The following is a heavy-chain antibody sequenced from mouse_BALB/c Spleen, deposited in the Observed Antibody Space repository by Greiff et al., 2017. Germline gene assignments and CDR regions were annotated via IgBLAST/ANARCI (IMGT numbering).Heavy chain of an antibody. Sequence: EVKLQESGGGLVQPGGSLKLSCAASGFTFSSYTMSWVRQTPEKRLEWVAYISNGGGSTYYPDTVKGRFTISRDNAKNTLYLQMSSLKSEDTAMYYCARRGGMDYWGQGTSVTVSS. CDR2: ISNGGGST. J-gene: IGHJ4*01. D-gene: IGHD1-1*02. CDR3: ARRGGMDY. V-gene: IGHV5-12-2*01. CDR1: GFTFSSYT.